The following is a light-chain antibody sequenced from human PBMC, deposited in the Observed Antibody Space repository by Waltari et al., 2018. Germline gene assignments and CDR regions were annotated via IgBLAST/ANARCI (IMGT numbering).Light chain of an antibody. CDR3: QQRRNWPLT. J-gene: IGKJ4*01. CDR1: QSVGTY. V-gene: IGKV3-11*01. CDR2: DAA. Sequence: EIVLTQSPDILSFSPGERATLSCRASQSVGTYLAWYQQRPGQSPRLLIYDAAYRATGSPARFSGSGSETDFTLTISSLQPEDFAVYYCQQRRNWPLTFGGGTRVQI.